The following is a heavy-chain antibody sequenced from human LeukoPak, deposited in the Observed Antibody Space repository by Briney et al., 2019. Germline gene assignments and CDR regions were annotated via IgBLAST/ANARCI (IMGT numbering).Heavy chain of an antibody. V-gene: IGHV4-39*01. CDR3: ARQLRVAAAGNPFDY. J-gene: IGHJ4*02. D-gene: IGHD6-13*01. CDR1: GGSISSSSYY. CDR2: IYYSGST. Sequence: SETLSLTCTVSGGSISSSSYYWGWIRQPPGKGLEWIGSIYYSGSTYYNPSLKSRVTISVDTSKNQFSLKLSSVTAADTAVYYCARQLRVAAAGNPFDYWGQGTLVTVSS.